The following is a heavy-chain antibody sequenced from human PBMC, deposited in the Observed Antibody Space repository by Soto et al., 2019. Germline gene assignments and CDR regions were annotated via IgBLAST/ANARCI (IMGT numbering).Heavy chain of an antibody. CDR3: AKGPITFGGVIVTPTDAFDI. V-gene: IGHV3-23*01. J-gene: IGHJ3*02. CDR2: ISGSGGST. D-gene: IGHD3-16*02. CDR1: GFTFSSYA. Sequence: GGSLRLSCAASGFTFSSYAMSWVRQAPGKGLEWVSAISGSGGSTYYADSVKGRFTISRDNSKNTLYLQMNSLRAEDTAVYYCAKGPITFGGVIVTPTDAFDIWGQGTMVTVSS.